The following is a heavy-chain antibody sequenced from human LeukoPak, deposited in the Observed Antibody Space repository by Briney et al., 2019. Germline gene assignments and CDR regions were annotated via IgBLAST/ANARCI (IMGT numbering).Heavy chain of an antibody. CDR2: ISAYNGNT. V-gene: IGHV1-18*01. J-gene: IGHJ5*02. D-gene: IGHD3-22*01. CDR1: GYTFTSYG. Sequence: ASVKVSCKASGYTFTSYGISWVRQAPGQGLEWMGWISAYNGNTNYAQKFQGRVTMTRDTSTSTVYMELSSLRSEDTAVYYCARATLPTYYYDSSGYGSWGQGTLVTVSS. CDR3: ARATLPTYYYDSSGYGS.